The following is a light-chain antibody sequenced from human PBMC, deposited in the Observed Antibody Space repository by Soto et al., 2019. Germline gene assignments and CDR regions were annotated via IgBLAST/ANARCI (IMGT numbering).Light chain of an antibody. V-gene: IGKV3-15*01. CDR2: GAS. Sequence: EIVMTQSPATLSVSPGERATLSCRASESVGSNVAWYQQKPGQAPRVLIYGASIRATGIPARFRGSGSGTAFTLTISSLQSEDFALYYCQHHDNWPLITFGQGTRLEIK. CDR3: QHHDNWPLIT. CDR1: ESVGSN. J-gene: IGKJ5*01.